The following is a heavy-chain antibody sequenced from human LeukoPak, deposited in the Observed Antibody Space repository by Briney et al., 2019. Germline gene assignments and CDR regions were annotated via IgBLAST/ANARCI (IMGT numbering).Heavy chain of an antibody. Sequence: SETLSLTCTVSGAFISSGGFYWSWLRQPPGKGLEWIGYIYHSGKAYYNPSLKSRVTISVDKSKNQFSLKLSSVTAADTAVYYCASTNMVRGVPPPDYWGQGTLVTVSS. CDR1: GAFISSGGFY. V-gene: IGHV4-30-2*01. J-gene: IGHJ4*02. CDR2: IYHSGKA. CDR3: ASTNMVRGVPPPDY. D-gene: IGHD3-10*01.